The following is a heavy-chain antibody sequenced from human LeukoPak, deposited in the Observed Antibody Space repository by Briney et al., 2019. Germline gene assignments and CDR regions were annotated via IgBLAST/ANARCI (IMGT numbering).Heavy chain of an antibody. Sequence: GGSLRLSCTVSGFTVSSNSMSWVRQAPGKGLVWVSRINSDGSSTSYADSVKGRFTISRDNAKNTLYLQMNSLRAEDTAVYYCARPTYQEMFDYWGQGTLVTVSS. CDR3: ARPTYQEMFDY. CDR2: INSDGSST. J-gene: IGHJ4*02. V-gene: IGHV3-74*01. D-gene: IGHD5-24*01. CDR1: GFTVSSNS.